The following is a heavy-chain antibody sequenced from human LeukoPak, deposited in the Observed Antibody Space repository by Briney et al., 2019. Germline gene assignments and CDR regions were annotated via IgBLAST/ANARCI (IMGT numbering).Heavy chain of an antibody. CDR1: GFTFSNYA. J-gene: IGHJ4*02. V-gene: IGHV3-23*01. CDR2: ISGSGSST. Sequence: QSGGSLRLSCAASGFTFSNYAMNWVRQAPGKGLEWVSSISGSGSSTYYADSVKGRFTISRDNSKNTLFLQMNSLRAEDTAVYHCAKDALSGWYGYSDYWGQGTLVTVSS. D-gene: IGHD6-19*01. CDR3: AKDALSGWYGYSDY.